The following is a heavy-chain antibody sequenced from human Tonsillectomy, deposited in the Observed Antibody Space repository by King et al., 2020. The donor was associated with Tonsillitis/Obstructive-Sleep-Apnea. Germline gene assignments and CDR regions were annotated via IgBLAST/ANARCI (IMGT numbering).Heavy chain of an antibody. CDR3: AGHAGTTGTQPPVYYWDY. V-gene: IGHV5-51*01. Sequence: VQLVESGAEVKKPGESLKIPCKGSGYSFTSYGIVWVRQIPGKGLERRGIIYPGDSDTRYSPSFQGQVTISADKAISTACLKWSSMKASDTAMYYCAGHAGTTGTQPPVYYWDYWGQGTLVTVSS. J-gene: IGHJ4*02. D-gene: IGHD1-1*01. CDR1: GYSFTSYG. CDR2: IYPGDSDT.